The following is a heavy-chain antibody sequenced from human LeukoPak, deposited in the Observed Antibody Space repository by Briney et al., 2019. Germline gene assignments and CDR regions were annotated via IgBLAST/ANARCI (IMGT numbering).Heavy chain of an antibody. CDR2: INHSGST. Sequence: SETLSLTCAVYGGSFSGYYWSWIRQPPGKGLEWIGEINHSGSTNYNPSPKSRVTISVDTSKNQFSLKLSSVTAADTAVYYCARYRRFLEWSIKSYYYYGMDVWGQGTTVTVSS. J-gene: IGHJ6*02. D-gene: IGHD3-3*01. V-gene: IGHV4-34*01. CDR3: ARYRRFLEWSIKSYYYYGMDV. CDR1: GGSFSGYY.